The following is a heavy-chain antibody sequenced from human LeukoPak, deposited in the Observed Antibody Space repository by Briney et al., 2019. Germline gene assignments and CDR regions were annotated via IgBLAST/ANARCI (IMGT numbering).Heavy chain of an antibody. D-gene: IGHD6-19*01. Sequence: ASVKVSCKASGGTFSSYAISWVRQAPGQGLEWMGGIIPIFGTANYAQKFQGRATITADESTSTAYMELSSLRSEDTAMYYCAREGVASGFDYWGQGTLVTVSS. CDR2: IIPIFGTA. V-gene: IGHV1-69*13. CDR1: GGTFSSYA. J-gene: IGHJ4*02. CDR3: AREGVASGFDY.